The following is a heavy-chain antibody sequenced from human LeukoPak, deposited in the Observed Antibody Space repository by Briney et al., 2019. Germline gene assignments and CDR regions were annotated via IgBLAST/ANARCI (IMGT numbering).Heavy chain of an antibody. J-gene: IGHJ5*02. CDR1: GGSNY. CDR2: IHYTGSP. CDR3: ARHSNWNGGVDWFDP. V-gene: IGHV4-59*08. D-gene: IGHD1-20*01. Sequence: LETLSLTCTVSGGSNYWSWIRQPPGTGLEWIAYIHYTGSPNYNPSLKSRVTISIDTSKNQFSLNLNSVTAADTAVYYCARHSNWNGGVDWFDPWGQGTQVTVSS.